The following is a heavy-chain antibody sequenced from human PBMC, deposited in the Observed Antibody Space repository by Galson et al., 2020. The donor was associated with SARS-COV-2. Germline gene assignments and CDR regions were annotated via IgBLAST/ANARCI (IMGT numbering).Heavy chain of an antibody. CDR2: IYSNGGT. CDR3: ARGSVFGVVIIDY. J-gene: IGHJ4*02. Sequence: SETLSLTCTVSGGSVSSGSYFWSWIRQPPGKGLEYIGYIYSNGGTNYNPSLKSRVTMSVDTPKNQVYLKLKSVTAADTAVYYCARGSVFGVVIIDYWGQGTPVTVSS. V-gene: IGHV4-61*01. CDR1: GGSVSSGSYF. D-gene: IGHD3-3*01.